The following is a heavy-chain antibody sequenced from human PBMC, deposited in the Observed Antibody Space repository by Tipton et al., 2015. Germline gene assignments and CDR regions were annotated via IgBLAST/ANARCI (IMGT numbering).Heavy chain of an antibody. CDR3: VTVGPDSF. D-gene: IGHD2-21*01. Sequence: SLRLSCAASGFSFGTFGMHWVRQAPGKGPIWLSKTDTSGSRTMYADSVKGRFTVSRDNAKNTLYLQMNSLRVEDTAVYYCVTVGPDSFWGQGALVTVSS. J-gene: IGHJ4*02. CDR2: TDTSGSRT. V-gene: IGHV3-74*03. CDR1: GFSFGTFG.